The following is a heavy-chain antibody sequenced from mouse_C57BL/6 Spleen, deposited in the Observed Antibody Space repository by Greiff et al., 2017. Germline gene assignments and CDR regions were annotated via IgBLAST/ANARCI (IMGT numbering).Heavy chain of an antibody. CDR1: GYTFTDYY. CDR2: INPYNGGT. D-gene: IGHD2-4*01. CDR3: ARSSYDYDDY. Sequence: EVQLQQSGPVLVKPGASVKMSCKASGYTFTDYYMNWVKQSHGKSLEWVGVINPYNGGTSYNQKFKGKATLTVDKSSSTAYMELNSLTSEDSAVYYCARSSYDYDDYWGQGTTLTVSS. V-gene: IGHV1-19*01. J-gene: IGHJ2*01.